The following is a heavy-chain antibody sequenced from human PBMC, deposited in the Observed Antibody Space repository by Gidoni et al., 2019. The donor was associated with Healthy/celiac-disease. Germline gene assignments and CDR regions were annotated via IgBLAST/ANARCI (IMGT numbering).Heavy chain of an antibody. CDR1: GGAFGGYY. V-gene: IGHV4-34*01. D-gene: IGHD4-17*01. Sequence: QVQLQQWGAGLVKPSETLSLTCAGSGGAFGGYYWSWLRQPPGKGLEWIGEINHSGSNNYHPSLKRRVTISVDTSQNQFSLKLSSVTAADTAVYYCARGPVNDYGVSYAPNDSWGQGTLVTVSS. J-gene: IGHJ4*02. CDR2: INHSGSN. CDR3: ARGPVNDYGVSYAPNDS.